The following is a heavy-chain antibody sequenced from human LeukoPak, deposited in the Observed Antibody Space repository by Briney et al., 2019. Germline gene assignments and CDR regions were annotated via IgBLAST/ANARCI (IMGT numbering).Heavy chain of an antibody. V-gene: IGHV1-18*01. D-gene: IGHD3-10*01. Sequence: ASVKVSCKASGGTFSSYAISWVRQAPGQGLEWMGWISAYNGNTNYAQKLQGRVTMTTDTSTSTAYMELRSLRSDDTAVYYCAREYGLYFDYWGQGTLVTVSS. J-gene: IGHJ4*02. CDR1: GGTFSSYA. CDR3: AREYGLYFDY. CDR2: ISAYNGNT.